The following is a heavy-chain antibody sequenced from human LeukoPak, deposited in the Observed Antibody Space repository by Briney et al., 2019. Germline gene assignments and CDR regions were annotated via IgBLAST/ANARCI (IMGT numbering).Heavy chain of an antibody. J-gene: IGHJ1*01. CDR2: IYYSGST. CDR1: GGSFSSGDYY. CDR3: ARDYSSRLGYFQH. Sequence: SQTLSLTCTVSGGSFSSGDYYWNWIRQHPGKGLEWIGYIYYSGSTYYNPSLKSRVAISVDTSKNQLSLKLDSVTAADTAVYYCARDYSSRLGYFQHWGLGTLVTVSS. D-gene: IGHD6-13*01. V-gene: IGHV4-31*03.